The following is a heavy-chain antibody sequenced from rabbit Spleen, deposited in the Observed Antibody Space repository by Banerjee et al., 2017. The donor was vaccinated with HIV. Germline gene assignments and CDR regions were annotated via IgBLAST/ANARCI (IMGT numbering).Heavy chain of an antibody. CDR1: GFSFSDRDV. D-gene: IGHD4-1*01. J-gene: IGHJ4*01. V-gene: IGHV1S45*01. Sequence: QEQLEESGGGLVKPEGSLTLTCKASGFSFSDRDVMCWVRQAPGKGLEWIACIDTNDGDTDYANWPKGRFTISKTSSTTVTLQMTSLTAADTAAYFCARDGYSRGWGIVLYYFNLWGPGTLVTVS. CDR2: IDTNDGDT. CDR3: ARDGYSRGWGIVLYYFNL.